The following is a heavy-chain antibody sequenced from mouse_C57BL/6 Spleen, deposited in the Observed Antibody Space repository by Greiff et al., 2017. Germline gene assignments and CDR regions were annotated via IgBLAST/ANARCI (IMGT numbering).Heavy chain of an antibody. Sequence: QVQLQQSGAELVQPGASVKLSCKASGYTFTDYYINWVKQRPGQGLEWIGKIGPGVSSTYYNEKCKGKATLTVDKSSSTAYMQLSSLTAEDSAVYFCAIYYSNDLGAMDYWGQGTSVTVSS. D-gene: IGHD2-5*01. V-gene: IGHV1-77*01. CDR2: IGPGVSST. CDR1: GYTFTDYY. J-gene: IGHJ4*01. CDR3: AIYYSNDLGAMDY.